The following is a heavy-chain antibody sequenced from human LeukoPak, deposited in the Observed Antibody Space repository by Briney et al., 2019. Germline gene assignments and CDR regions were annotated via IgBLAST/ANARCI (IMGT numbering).Heavy chain of an antibody. Sequence: GGSLRLSCVAYGFTLTDYYMSWIRQAPGRGLEWVSDISGSGRNVCYGDSVKGRFTISRDNAKNSLYLQMNNLRAEDTAVYYCARSIGYYYTMDVWGQGTTVTVSS. D-gene: IGHD3-22*01. V-gene: IGHV3-11*01. J-gene: IGHJ6*02. CDR1: GFTLTDYY. CDR3: ARSIGYYYTMDV. CDR2: ISGSGRNV.